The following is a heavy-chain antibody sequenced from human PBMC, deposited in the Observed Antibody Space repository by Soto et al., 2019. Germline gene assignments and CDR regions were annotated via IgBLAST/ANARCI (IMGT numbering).Heavy chain of an antibody. CDR2: IYYSGST. CDR3: ARVGRYCSGGSCYSSDAFDI. J-gene: IGHJ3*02. CDR1: GGSISSSSYY. Sequence: SETLSLTCTVSGGSISSSSYYWGWIRQPPGKGLEWIGSIYYSGSTYYNPSLKSRVTISVDTSKNQFSLKLSSVTAADTAVYYCARVGRYCSGGSCYSSDAFDIWGQGTMVTVSS. V-gene: IGHV4-39*01. D-gene: IGHD2-15*01.